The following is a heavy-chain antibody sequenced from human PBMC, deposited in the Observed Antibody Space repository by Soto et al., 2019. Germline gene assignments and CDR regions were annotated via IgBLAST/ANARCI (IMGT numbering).Heavy chain of an antibody. D-gene: IGHD6-13*01. CDR3: ARGLRRGSSWYTPYYYYGMDV. J-gene: IGHJ6*02. CDR2: INHSGST. V-gene: IGHV4-34*01. CDR1: GGSFSGYY. Sequence: ASETLSLTCAVYGGSFSGYYWSWIRQPPGKGLEWIGEINHSGSTNYNPSLKSRVTISVDTSKNQFSLKLSSVTAADTAVYYCARGLRRGSSWYTPYYYYGMDVWGQGTTVTVSS.